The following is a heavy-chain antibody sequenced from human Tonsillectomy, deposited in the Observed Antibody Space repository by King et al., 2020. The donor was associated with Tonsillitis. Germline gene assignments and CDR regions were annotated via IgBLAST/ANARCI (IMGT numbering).Heavy chain of an antibody. CDR2: IFYSGST. CDR1: GGSITGFY. D-gene: IGHD6-13*01. V-gene: IGHV4-59*08. J-gene: IGHJ4*02. CDR3: ARHGGAVAGTACGFDF. Sequence: QLQESGPGLVKPSGTLSLTCSVSGGSITGFYWSWIRQSPGKGLEWIGYIFYSGSTNYNPSLKSRVTISVDTSKNQFSLRLNSVTAADTAGYYCARHGGAVAGTACGFDFWGQGTLVTVSS.